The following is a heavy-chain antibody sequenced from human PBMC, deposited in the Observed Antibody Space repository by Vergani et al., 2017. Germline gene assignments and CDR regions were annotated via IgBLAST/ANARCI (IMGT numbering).Heavy chain of an antibody. J-gene: IGHJ4*02. CDR1: GGSLINYY. CDR3: ARTIGHCSKSNCDNLAY. V-gene: IGHV4-59*01. Sequence: QVQLQESGPGLVKPSETLSLTCTVSGGSLINYYWSWVRQPPGKGLEWIGYIYSSGSTTYSPSLKSRLTMSVDPSKNQFSLKLRSVTLADTAVYYCARTIGHCSKSNCDNLAYWGQGTLVTVSS. D-gene: IGHD2-2*01. CDR2: IYSSGST.